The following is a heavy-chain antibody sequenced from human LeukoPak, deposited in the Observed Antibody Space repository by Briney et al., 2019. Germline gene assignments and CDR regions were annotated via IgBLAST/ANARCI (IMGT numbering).Heavy chain of an antibody. Sequence: SETLSLTRTDSGGSISSYYWGWIRQPAGKGLEWIGRIYTSGSTNYNPSLKSRVTISVDKSKNQFSLKLSSVTAADTAVYYCVRESVHYYDNSGYSYYFDYWGQGTLVTVSS. CDR3: VRESVHYYDNSGYSYYFDY. J-gene: IGHJ4*02. CDR2: IYTSGST. D-gene: IGHD3-22*01. V-gene: IGHV4-4*07. CDR1: GGSISSYY.